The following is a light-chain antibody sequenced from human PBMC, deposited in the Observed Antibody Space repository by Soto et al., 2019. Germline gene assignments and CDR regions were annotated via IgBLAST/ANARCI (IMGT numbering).Light chain of an antibody. CDR1: SSDVGSYNL. CDR3: CSYAGSSTYVV. CDR2: EGS. J-gene: IGLJ2*01. Sequence: QSALTQPASVSGSTGQSITISCTGTSSDVGSYNLVSWYQQHPGKAPKLMIYEGSKRPSGVSNRFSGSKSGNTASLTISGLQAEDEADYYCCSYAGSSTYVVFGGATKLTVL. V-gene: IGLV2-23*01.